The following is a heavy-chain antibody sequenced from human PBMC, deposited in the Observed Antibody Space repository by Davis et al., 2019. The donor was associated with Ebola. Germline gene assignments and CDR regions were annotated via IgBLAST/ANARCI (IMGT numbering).Heavy chain of an antibody. V-gene: IGHV3-30*04. J-gene: IGHJ4*02. CDR2: ISYDGTKA. D-gene: IGHD2-15*01. CDR3: ARDAHMVALSLDS. CDR1: GFTFSDFA. Sequence: GGSLRLSCVVSGFTFSDFAMHWVRQAPGKGLEWVAIISYDGTKAFYGDSVKGRFTISRDGSKNTVYLQMDSLRPDDTAVYYCARDAHMVALSLDSWGQGTLVTVSS.